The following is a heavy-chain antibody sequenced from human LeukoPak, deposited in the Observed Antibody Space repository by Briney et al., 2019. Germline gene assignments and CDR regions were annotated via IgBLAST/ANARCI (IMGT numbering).Heavy chain of an antibody. J-gene: IGHJ4*02. CDR2: MNWNGGST. V-gene: IGHV3-20*04. D-gene: IGHD3-10*01. CDR3: AKLDYYGNY. Sequence: PGGSLRLSCAASGFSFDDYGMSWVRQVPGKGLEWVSGMNWNGGSTSYTDSVKGRFTISRDNAKNSLYLQMNSLRAEDTAVYYYAKLDYYGNYWGQGTLITVSS. CDR1: GFSFDDYG.